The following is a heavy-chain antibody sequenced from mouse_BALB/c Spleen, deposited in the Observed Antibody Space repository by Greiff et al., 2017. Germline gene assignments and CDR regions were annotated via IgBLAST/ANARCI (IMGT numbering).Heavy chain of an antibody. V-gene: IGHV3-2*02. J-gene: IGHJ3*01. CDR2: ISYSGST. D-gene: IGHD1-1*01. CDR3: ARHYGSRPWFAY. Sequence: EVKLMESGPGLVKPSQSLSLTCTVTGYSITSDYAWNWIRQFPGNKLGWMGYISYSGSTSYNPSLKSRISITRDTSKNQFFLQLNSVTTEDSATYYCARHYGSRPWFAYWGQGTLVTVSA. CDR1: GYSITSDYA.